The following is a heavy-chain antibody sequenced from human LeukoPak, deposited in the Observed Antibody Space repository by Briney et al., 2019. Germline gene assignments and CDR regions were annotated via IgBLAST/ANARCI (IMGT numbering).Heavy chain of an antibody. J-gene: IGHJ4*02. CDR2: IKRKTDGGTS. Sequence: GGSLRLSCAASGFTFSSYNMNWVRQAPGKGLEWVGRIKRKTDGGTSDSAAPVKGRFTISRDDSRDTLYLQMNSLKTEDTAVYYCTTYSLDIVATIDYWGQGTLVTVSS. CDR1: GFTFSSYN. D-gene: IGHD5-12*01. CDR3: TTYSLDIVATIDY. V-gene: IGHV3-15*01.